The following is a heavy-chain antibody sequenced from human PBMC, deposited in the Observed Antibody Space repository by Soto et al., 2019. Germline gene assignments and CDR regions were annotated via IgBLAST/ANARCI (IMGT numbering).Heavy chain of an antibody. D-gene: IGHD4-17*01. CDR1: GYTLTELS. Sequence: ASVKVSCKVSGYTLTELSMHCARHAPGKGLEWMGGFDPEDGETIYAQKFQGRVTMTEDTSTDTAYMELSSLRSEDTAVYYCAKDRYGDYAYYFDYWGQGILVTVSS. J-gene: IGHJ4*02. V-gene: IGHV1-24*01. CDR2: FDPEDGET. CDR3: AKDRYGDYAYYFDY.